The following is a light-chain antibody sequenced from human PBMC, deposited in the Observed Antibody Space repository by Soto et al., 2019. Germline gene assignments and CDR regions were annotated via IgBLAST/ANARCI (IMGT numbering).Light chain of an antibody. Sequence: DIQITQSPSTLSASIGDRVTITCRASKSISSWLAWYQQTPGKAPKLLIYDASRLESGVPSVFSGSGSGTEFTLIISSLQPEDFATYDCQQYNSYSRTFGQGTKVDIK. CDR2: DAS. CDR3: QQYNSYSRT. CDR1: KSISSW. J-gene: IGKJ1*01. V-gene: IGKV1-5*01.